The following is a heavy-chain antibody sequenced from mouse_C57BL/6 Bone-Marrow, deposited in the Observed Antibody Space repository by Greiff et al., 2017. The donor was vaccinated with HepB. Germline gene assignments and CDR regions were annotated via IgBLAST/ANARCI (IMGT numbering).Heavy chain of an antibody. D-gene: IGHD2-2*01. Sequence: DVKLQESGGGLVKPGGSLKLSCAASGFTFSSYAMSWVRQTPEKRLEWVATISDGGSYTYYPDNVKGRFTISRDKAKNNLYLQMSHLKSEDTAMYYCARGWLQRKAYYAMDYWGQGTSDTVAS. J-gene: IGHJ4*01. CDR3: ARGWLQRKAYYAMDY. CDR1: GFTFSSYA. V-gene: IGHV5-4*03. CDR2: ISDGGSYT.